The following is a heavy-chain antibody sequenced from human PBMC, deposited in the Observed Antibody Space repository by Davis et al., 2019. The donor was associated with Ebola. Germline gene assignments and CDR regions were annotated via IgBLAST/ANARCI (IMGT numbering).Heavy chain of an antibody. D-gene: IGHD3-22*01. Sequence: SVKVSCKASGGTFISYGISWVRQAPGQGLDWMGGIIPVFGIPKYAQKFQGRVTITADESTSTAYMELSSLRSEDTAVYYCARDRYYDNSPLYFESESWGQGTLVTVSS. J-gene: IGHJ4*02. CDR1: GGTFISYG. V-gene: IGHV1-69*13. CDR3: ARDRYYDNSPLYFESES. CDR2: IIPVFGIP.